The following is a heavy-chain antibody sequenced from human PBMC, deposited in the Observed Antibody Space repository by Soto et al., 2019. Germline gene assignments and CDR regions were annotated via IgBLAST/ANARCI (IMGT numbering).Heavy chain of an antibody. CDR3: GRGKTPYYFDX. V-gene: IGHV4-30-2*01. CDR2: IYRSGTN. D-gene: IGHD1-26*01. Sequence: LFLTCDVYGGSISGGAYSWTWIRQPPGKGLELIGYIYRSGTNYYNPSLKSRVSISVDRSQNQFSLNLNSVTAADTAVYYCGRGKTPYYFDXWGQGNLCTVSS. J-gene: IGHJ4*02. CDR1: GGSISGGAYS.